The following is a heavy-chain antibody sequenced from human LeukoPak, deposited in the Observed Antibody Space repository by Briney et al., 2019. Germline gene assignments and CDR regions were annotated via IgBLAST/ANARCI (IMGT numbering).Heavy chain of an antibody. CDR1: SGSISTSNYY. CDR3: AKPAKTDSADY. CDR2: IFCSGST. J-gene: IGHJ4*02. Sequence: PSETLSLTCTVSSGSISTSNYYWGWVRQPPGKALEWIGNIFCSGSTYYSPSLKSRVTISLDTSRNQFSLKLNSVTAADTAVYYCAKPAKTDSADYWGQGTLVTVSS. V-gene: IGHV4-39*07. D-gene: IGHD1-14*01.